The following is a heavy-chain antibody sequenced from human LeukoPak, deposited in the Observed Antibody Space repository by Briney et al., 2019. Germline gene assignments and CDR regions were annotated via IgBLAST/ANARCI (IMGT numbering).Heavy chain of an antibody. J-gene: IGHJ4*02. V-gene: IGHV1-2*02. Sequence: VASVKVSCKASGYTFTGYYMHWVRQAPGQGLEWMGWINPNSGGTNYAQKFQGRVTMTRDTSISTAYMELSRLRSDDTAVYYCARPSHDIVVVVAATRSFDYWGQGTLVTVSS. CDR1: GYTFTGYY. D-gene: IGHD2-15*01. CDR2: INPNSGGT. CDR3: ARPSHDIVVVVAATRSFDY.